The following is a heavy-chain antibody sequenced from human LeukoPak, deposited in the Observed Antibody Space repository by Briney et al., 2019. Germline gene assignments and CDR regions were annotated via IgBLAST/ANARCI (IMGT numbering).Heavy chain of an antibody. J-gene: IGHJ1*01. Sequence: PGGSLRLSCAASGFTFSSYGMHWVRQAPGKGLEWVSIIRNDGTNKYYADSVKGRFTISRDNSKNTLYLQMNSLRAEDTAVYYCAKGSHSSSWDDDAEYFQHWGQGTLVTVSS. CDR2: IRNDGTNK. V-gene: IGHV3-30*02. CDR3: AKGSHSSSWDDDAEYFQH. CDR1: GFTFSSYG. D-gene: IGHD6-13*01.